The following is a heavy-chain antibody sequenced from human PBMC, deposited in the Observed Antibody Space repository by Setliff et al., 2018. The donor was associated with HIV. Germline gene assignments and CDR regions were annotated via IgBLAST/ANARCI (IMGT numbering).Heavy chain of an antibody. CDR1: GYTFSNYY. J-gene: IGHJ4*02. Sequence: GESLKISCKGSGYTFSNYYITWVRQVPGKGLEWMGRMNPADFYTDYSPSFQGHVTISVDKSIGTAYLGWSSLKASDTAMYYCARHTRGGSYYGVDYWGQGTLVTVSS. CDR3: ARHTRGGSYYGVDY. D-gene: IGHD1-26*01. V-gene: IGHV5-10-1*01. CDR2: MNPADFYT.